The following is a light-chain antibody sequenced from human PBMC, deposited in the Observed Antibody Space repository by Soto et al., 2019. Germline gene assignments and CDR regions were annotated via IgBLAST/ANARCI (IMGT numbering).Light chain of an antibody. CDR2: SNN. J-gene: IGLJ2*01. Sequence: QSVLTQPPSASGTPGQRVTISCSGSSSNIGSETVNWYQQLPGTAPKLLIYSNNQRPSGVPDRFSGSKSGTSASLAISGLQSEDEADYHCAAWDDSLNGVVFGGGTQLTVL. CDR3: AAWDDSLNGVV. CDR1: SSNIGSET. V-gene: IGLV1-44*01.